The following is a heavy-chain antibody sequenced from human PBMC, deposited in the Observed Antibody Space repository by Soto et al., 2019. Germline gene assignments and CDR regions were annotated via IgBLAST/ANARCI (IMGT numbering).Heavy chain of an antibody. Sequence: SETLSHTCTVSGGSISSYYWSWIRQTPEKGLEWIGYVNDNWGSNYNPSLKSRVAISLDTSKSQFSLKLTSVTATDTGVYYCARLPWADYGGIFDPWGQGTLVTVSS. CDR3: ARLPWADYGGIFDP. J-gene: IGHJ5*02. D-gene: IGHD4-17*01. CDR2: VNDNWGS. V-gene: IGHV4-59*12. CDR1: GGSISSYY.